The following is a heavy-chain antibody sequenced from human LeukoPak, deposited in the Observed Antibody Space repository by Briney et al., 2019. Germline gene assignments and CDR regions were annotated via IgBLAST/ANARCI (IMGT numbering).Heavy chain of an antibody. CDR2: IIPIFGTA. D-gene: IGHD5-12*01. CDR3: ARTRGGLRPHDAFDI. V-gene: IGHV1-69*13. Sequence: ASVKVSCKASGYTFTSYGISWVRQAPGQGLEWMGGIIPIFGTANYAQKFQGRVTITADESTSTAYMELSSLRSEDTAVYYCARTRGGLRPHDAFDIWGQGTMVTVSS. CDR1: GYTFTSYG. J-gene: IGHJ3*02.